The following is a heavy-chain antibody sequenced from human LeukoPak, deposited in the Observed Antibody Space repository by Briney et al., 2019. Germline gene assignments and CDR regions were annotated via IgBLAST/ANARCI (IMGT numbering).Heavy chain of an antibody. J-gene: IGHJ5*02. CDR3: ARDGWASSNWFDP. Sequence: SETLSLTCNVSGVSISSYYWSWIRQPPGKGLEWIGSIYYSGSTYYNPSLKSRVTISVDTSKNQFSLKLSSVTAADTAVYYCARDGWASSNWFDPWGQGTLVTVSS. D-gene: IGHD1-26*01. CDR2: IYYSGST. V-gene: IGHV4-39*07. CDR1: GVSISSYY.